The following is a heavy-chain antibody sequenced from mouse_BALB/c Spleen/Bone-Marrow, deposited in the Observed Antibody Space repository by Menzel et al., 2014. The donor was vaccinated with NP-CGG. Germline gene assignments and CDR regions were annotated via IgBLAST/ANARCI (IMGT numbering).Heavy chain of an antibody. J-gene: IGHJ1*01. Sequence: QVQLQQPGAELVMPGASVKMSCKASGYTFTDYWMHWVQQRPGQGLEWIGAIDTYNSYTSYNQKFKGKATLTVDESSSTADMQLSSLSSEDSAVYYCARDYYGRGWYFDAWGAGTTVTVSS. V-gene: IGHV1-69*01. D-gene: IGHD1-1*01. CDR2: IDTYNSYT. CDR3: ARDYYGRGWYFDA. CDR1: GYTFTDYW.